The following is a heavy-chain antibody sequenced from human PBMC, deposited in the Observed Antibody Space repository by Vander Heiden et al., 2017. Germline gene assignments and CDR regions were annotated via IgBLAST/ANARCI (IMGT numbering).Heavy chain of an antibody. Sequence: QLQLVAAGGGVVQPGRSRRLLCAASGVTSSSYAMHWVRQAPGKGLEWVAVISYDGSNKYYADSVKGRFTISRDNSKNTLYLQMNSLRAEDTAVYYCARDPTVVTPDYYYYGMDVWGQGTTVTVSS. CDR2: ISYDGSNK. J-gene: IGHJ6*02. CDR3: ARDPTVVTPDYYYYGMDV. CDR1: GVTSSSYA. V-gene: IGHV3-30-3*01. D-gene: IGHD4-17*01.